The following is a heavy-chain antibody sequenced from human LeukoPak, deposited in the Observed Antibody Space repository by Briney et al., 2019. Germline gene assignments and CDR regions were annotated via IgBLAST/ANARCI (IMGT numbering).Heavy chain of an antibody. J-gene: IGHJ6*02. Sequence: GASVKVSCKSSGYTCTGYYMHWVRQAPGQGLEWVGWINPNSGGTNYAQKFQGRVTMTRDTSISTAYMELSRLRSDDTAVYYCARDRQCSGGSCYYYYYYGMDVWGQGTTVTVPS. CDR3: ARDRQCSGGSCYYYYYYGMDV. CDR2: INPNSGGT. V-gene: IGHV1-2*02. D-gene: IGHD2-15*01. CDR1: GYTCTGYY.